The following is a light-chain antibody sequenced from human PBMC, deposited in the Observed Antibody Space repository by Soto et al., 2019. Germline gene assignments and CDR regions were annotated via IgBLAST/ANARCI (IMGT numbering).Light chain of an antibody. CDR3: SSYTSTTTLGV. CDR1: SSALGDFNF. V-gene: IGLV2-14*03. CDR2: DVT. J-gene: IGLJ1*01. Sequence: QSALAQPASVSGSPGQSITISCTGTSSALGDFNFVSWYQHHPGKAPKLIIFDVTTRPSGVSARFSGSKSGNTASLTISRLQAEDAADYYCSSYTSTTTLGVFGTGTKLTVL.